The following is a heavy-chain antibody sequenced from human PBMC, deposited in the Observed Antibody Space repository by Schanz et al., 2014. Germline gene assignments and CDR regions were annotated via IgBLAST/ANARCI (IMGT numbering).Heavy chain of an antibody. Sequence: QVQVIQSGPEVKKPGASVKVSCKASGYTFTNHYLHWVRQAPGQGLEWMGRISPSSGGTNYAQNFQGRVTMTKDTSINTVYMELSTLTSDDTAVYYCARGTGKTWGWFDPWGQGTLVTVSS. V-gene: IGHV1-2*06. J-gene: IGHJ5*02. D-gene: IGHD1-1*01. CDR2: ISPSSGGT. CDR3: ARGTGKTWGWFDP. CDR1: GYTFTNHY.